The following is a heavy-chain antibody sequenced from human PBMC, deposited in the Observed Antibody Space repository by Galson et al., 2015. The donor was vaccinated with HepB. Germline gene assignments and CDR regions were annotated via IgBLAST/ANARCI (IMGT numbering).Heavy chain of an antibody. CDR1: GFTVSNNY. CDR2: ISYDGSNK. CDR3: TTDFVVVIAYFDY. V-gene: IGHV3-30*03. D-gene: IGHD3-3*01. J-gene: IGHJ4*02. Sequence: SLRLSCAASGFTVSNNYMSWVRQAPGKGLEWVAVISYDGSNKYYADSVKGRFTISRDNSKNTLYLQMNSLKTEDTAVYYCTTDFVVVIAYFDYWGQGTLVTVSS.